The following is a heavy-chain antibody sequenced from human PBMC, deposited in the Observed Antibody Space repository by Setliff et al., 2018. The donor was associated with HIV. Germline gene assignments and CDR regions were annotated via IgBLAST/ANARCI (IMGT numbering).Heavy chain of an antibody. V-gene: IGHV3-23*01. CDR2: ISGSGGST. Sequence: LRLSCAASGFTFSNYAMSWVRQAPGKGLEWVSGISGSGGSTYYADSVKGRFTISRDNSKNTLYLQMNSLRAEDTAVYYCAKDQSSAGYYFDSWGQGTLVTVSS. CDR1: GFTFSNYA. D-gene: IGHD6-25*01. CDR3: AKDQSSAGYYFDS. J-gene: IGHJ4*02.